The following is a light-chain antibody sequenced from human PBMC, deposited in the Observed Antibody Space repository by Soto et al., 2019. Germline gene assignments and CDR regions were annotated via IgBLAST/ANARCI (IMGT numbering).Light chain of an antibody. CDR2: WAS. V-gene: IGKV4-1*01. CDR3: QQYYSIPRT. CDR1: QSVLYSSNNKNY. J-gene: IGKJ1*01. Sequence: DIVMTQSPDSLAVSLGDRATINCKSSQSVLYSSNNKNYLAWYQQKPGQPPKLLIYWASTRESGFPDRLSGSGYGTDFPLTISSLQAEDVAAYYCQQYYSIPRTFGQGTKVEIK.